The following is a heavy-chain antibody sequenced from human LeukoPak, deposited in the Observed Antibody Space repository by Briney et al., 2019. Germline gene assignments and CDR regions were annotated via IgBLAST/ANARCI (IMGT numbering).Heavy chain of an antibody. V-gene: IGHV3-21*01. CDR2: ISSSSSYI. CDR1: GFTFSGYS. CDR3: ARLYSSSWFCDY. J-gene: IGHJ4*02. D-gene: IGHD6-13*01. Sequence: GGSLRLSCAASGFTFSGYSMNWVRQAPGKGLGWVSSISSSSSYIYYADSVKGRFTISRDNAKNSLYLQMNSLRAEDTAVYYCARLYSSSWFCDYWGQGTLVTVSS.